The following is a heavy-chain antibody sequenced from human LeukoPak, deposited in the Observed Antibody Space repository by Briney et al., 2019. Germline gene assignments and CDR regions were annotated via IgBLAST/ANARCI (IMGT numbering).Heavy chain of an antibody. D-gene: IGHD3-10*01. V-gene: IGHV4-34*01. CDR3: ARVMVRGVSFFDY. Sequence: SETLSLTCAVYGGSFSGYYWSWIRQPPGKGLEWIGEINHSGSTNYNPSLKSRVTISVDTSKNQFSLKLSSVTAADTAVYYCARVMVRGVSFFDYWGQGTLVTVSS. J-gene: IGHJ4*02. CDR1: GGSFSGYY. CDR2: INHSGST.